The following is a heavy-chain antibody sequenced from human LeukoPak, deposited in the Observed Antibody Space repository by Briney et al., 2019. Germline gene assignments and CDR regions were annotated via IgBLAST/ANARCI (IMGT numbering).Heavy chain of an antibody. CDR2: ISSSSSYI. CDR1: GFTFSSYS. J-gene: IGHJ4*02. Sequence: GGSLRLSCAVSGFTFSSYSMNWVRQAPGKGLEWVSSISSSSSYIYYADSVKGRFTISRHNAKNSLYLQMSSLRAEGTAVYYCARGTRGGIIVVVPPGLDYWGQGTLVTVSS. D-gene: IGHD2-2*01. V-gene: IGHV3-21*01. CDR3: ARGTRGGIIVVVPPGLDY.